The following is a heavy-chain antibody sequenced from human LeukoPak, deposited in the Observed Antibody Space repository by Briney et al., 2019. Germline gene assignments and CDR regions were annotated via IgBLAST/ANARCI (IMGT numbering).Heavy chain of an antibody. Sequence: RSSETLSLTCTVSGGSISTSNYYWGWIRQPPGKGLEWIGNIFYSGCTYYSPSLKSRVTISLDTSRNQFSLKLNSVTAADTAVYYCARDSSSWVFDYWGQGTLVTVSS. J-gene: IGHJ4*02. CDR2: IFYSGCT. CDR3: ARDSSSWVFDY. CDR1: GGSISTSNYY. V-gene: IGHV4-39*07. D-gene: IGHD6-13*01.